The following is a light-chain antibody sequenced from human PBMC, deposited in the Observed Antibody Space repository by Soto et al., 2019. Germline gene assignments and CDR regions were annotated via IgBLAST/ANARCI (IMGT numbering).Light chain of an antibody. CDR1: SSDVGGYNY. CDR3: SSYTSSSRV. V-gene: IGLV2-14*01. J-gene: IGLJ1*01. CDR2: DVS. Sequence: QSALTQPASVSGSPGQSITISCTGTSSDVGGYNYVSWCQQHPGKAPKLMIYDVSNRPSGVSNRFSGSKSGNTASLTISGLQAEDEADYYCSSYTSSSRVFGTGTKLTVL.